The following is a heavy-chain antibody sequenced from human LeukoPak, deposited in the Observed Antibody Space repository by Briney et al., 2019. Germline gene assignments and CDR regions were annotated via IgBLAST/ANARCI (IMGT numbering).Heavy chain of an antibody. Sequence: GGSLRLSCAASGFSFSSYGIHWVRQAPGKGLEWVAFINYNRNNKYYADSVKGRFTISRDNSKNTVYLEMNSLRDGDTAVYYCARDRDTRSYYILYWGQGTLVTVSS. CDR2: INYNRNNK. CDR1: GFSFSSYG. J-gene: IGHJ4*02. V-gene: IGHV3-30*02. CDR3: ARDRDTRSYYILY. D-gene: IGHD3-10*01.